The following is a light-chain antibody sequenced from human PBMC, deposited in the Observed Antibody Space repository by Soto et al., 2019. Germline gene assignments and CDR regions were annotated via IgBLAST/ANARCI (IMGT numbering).Light chain of an antibody. CDR1: SSNIGAGYD. CDR3: QSYDSSLSGSYV. Sequence: QCVLTQPPSVSGSAGQRVTISCTGSSSNIGAGYDVHWYQQLPGTAPKLLIYGNSNRPSGVPDRFSGSKSGTSASLAITGLQAEDEADYYCQSYDSSLSGSYVFGTGTKVTVL. V-gene: IGLV1-40*01. J-gene: IGLJ1*01. CDR2: GNS.